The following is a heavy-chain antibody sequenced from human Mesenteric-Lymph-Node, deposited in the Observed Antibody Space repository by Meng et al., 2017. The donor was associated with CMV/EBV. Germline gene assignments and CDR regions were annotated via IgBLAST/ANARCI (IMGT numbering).Heavy chain of an antibody. CDR2: ILPIFHTA. D-gene: IGHD3-10*01. Sequence: GTFSDYAISWVRPAPGYGLEWMGGILPIFHTAHYAQKFKGRVTITTDESTSTAYMELSSLTSEDTAVYYCARQAPGVGEFLFYFDYWGQGTLVTVSS. CDR1: GTFSDYA. J-gene: IGHJ4*02. CDR3: ARQAPGVGEFLFYFDY. V-gene: IGHV1-69*05.